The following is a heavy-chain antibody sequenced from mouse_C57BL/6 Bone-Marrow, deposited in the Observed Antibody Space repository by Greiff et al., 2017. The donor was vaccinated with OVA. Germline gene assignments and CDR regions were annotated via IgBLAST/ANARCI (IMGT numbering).Heavy chain of an antibody. D-gene: IGHD4-1*01. CDR2: IYPGDGDT. J-gene: IGHJ2*01. CDR1: GYAFSSYW. CDR3: ARRELGRDFDY. V-gene: IGHV1-80*01. Sequence: QVQLKQSGAELVKPGASVKISCKASGYAFSSYWMNWVKQRPGKGLEWIGQIYPGDGDTNYNGKFKGKATLTADKSSSTAYMQLSSLTSEDSAVYFCARRELGRDFDYWGQGTTLTVSS.